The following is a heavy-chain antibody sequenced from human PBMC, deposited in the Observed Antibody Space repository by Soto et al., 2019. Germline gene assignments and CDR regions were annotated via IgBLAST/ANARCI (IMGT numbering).Heavy chain of an antibody. J-gene: IGHJ6*02. V-gene: IGHV5-51*01. CDR3: ARAIRYFDWLLPSYGMDV. D-gene: IGHD3-9*01. CDR2: IYPGDSDT. CDR1: GYSFTSYW. Sequence: HGESLKISCKGSGYSFTSYWIGWVRQMPGKGLEWMGIIYPGDSDTRYSPSFQGQVTMTRDASISTAYMELSRLRSDDTAVYYCARAIRYFDWLLPSYGMDVWGQGTTVTVSS.